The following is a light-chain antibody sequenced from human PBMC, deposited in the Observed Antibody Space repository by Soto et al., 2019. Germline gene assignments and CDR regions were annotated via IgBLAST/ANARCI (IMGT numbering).Light chain of an antibody. CDR3: SSYTPSNTLGV. V-gene: IGLV2-14*01. J-gene: IGLJ1*01. Sequence: QSAPTQPASVSGSPGQSITISCTGTSNDVGDYNYVSWYQQHPGEAPKLMIYEVGNRPSGVSNRFSGSKSGNTASLTISGLQAEDEADYYCSSYTPSNTLGVFGTGTKVTVL. CDR2: EVG. CDR1: SNDVGDYNY.